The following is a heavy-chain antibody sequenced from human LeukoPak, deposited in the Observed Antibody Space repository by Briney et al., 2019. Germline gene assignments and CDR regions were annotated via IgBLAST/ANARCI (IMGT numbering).Heavy chain of an antibody. Sequence: PSETLSLTCTVSGGSISSSSYYWGWIRQPPGKGLEWIGSIYHSGSTNYNPSLKSRVTISVDKSKNQFSLKLSSVTAADTAVYYCARDQGWFDPWGQGTLVTVSS. J-gene: IGHJ5*02. CDR3: ARDQGWFDP. CDR1: GGSISSSSYY. CDR2: IYHSGST. V-gene: IGHV4-39*07.